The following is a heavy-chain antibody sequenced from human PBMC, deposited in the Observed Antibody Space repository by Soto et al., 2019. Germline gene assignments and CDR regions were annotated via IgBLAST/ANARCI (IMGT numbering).Heavy chain of an antibody. CDR3: ARYYGSGDYYFDY. Sequence: GASVKVSCKASGYTFTGYYMHRVRQAPGQGLEWMGWINPNSGGTNYAQKFQGWVTMTRDTSISTAYMELSRLRSDDTAVYYCARYYGSGDYYFDYWGQRTLVTVSS. CDR1: GYTFTGYY. CDR2: INPNSGGT. D-gene: IGHD3-10*01. J-gene: IGHJ4*02. V-gene: IGHV1-2*04.